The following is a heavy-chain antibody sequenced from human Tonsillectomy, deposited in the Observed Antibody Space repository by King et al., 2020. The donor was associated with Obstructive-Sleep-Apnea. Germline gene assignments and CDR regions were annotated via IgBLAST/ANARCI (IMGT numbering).Heavy chain of an antibody. CDR3: ARAWNYAMDV. CDR1: GFTFSSYW. V-gene: IGHV3-7*01. Sequence: VQLVESGGGLVQPGGSLRLSCAASGFTFSSYWMRWVRQAPGKGLEWVANIKQDGSEKYYVDSVKGRFTISRDNATNSLFLQMHSLRVDDTAVYYCARAWNYAMDVWGQGTTVTVSS. J-gene: IGHJ6*02. D-gene: IGHD3-3*01. CDR2: IKQDGSEK.